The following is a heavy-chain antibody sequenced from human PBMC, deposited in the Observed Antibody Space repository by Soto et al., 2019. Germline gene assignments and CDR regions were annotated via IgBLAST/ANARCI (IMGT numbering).Heavy chain of an antibody. V-gene: IGHV3-23*01. Sequence: GGSLRLSCAASGFTFRSYAMSWVRQAPGKGLEWVSTISDSGDTTYYADSVKGRFTISRNNSKNTLYLQMNSLRAEDTAVYYCAADLDDCVRSRCYNAFETWGQGTLVTVSS. CDR3: AADLDDCVRSRCYNAFET. CDR2: ISDSGDTT. D-gene: IGHD2-2*02. J-gene: IGHJ3*02. CDR1: GFTFRSYA.